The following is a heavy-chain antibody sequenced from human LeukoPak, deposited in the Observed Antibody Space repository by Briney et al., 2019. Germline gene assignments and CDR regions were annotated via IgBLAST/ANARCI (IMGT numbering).Heavy chain of an antibody. Sequence: GGSLRLSCAASGFTFSSYAMSWVRQAPGKGLEWVSAISGSGGSTYYADSVKGRFTISRDNSKNTLYLQMNSLRAEDTAVYYCAKDDCSGGSCYYFDYWGQGTLVTVSS. V-gene: IGHV3-23*01. CDR3: AKDDCSGGSCYYFDY. J-gene: IGHJ4*02. CDR1: GFTFSSYA. CDR2: ISGSGGST. D-gene: IGHD2-15*01.